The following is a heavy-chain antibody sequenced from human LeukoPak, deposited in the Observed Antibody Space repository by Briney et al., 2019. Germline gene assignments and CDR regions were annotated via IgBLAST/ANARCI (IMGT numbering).Heavy chain of an antibody. CDR3: ARDNYDGSGTYGFESY. CDR1: GFTFSSYS. CDR2: IKQDGSEK. J-gene: IGHJ4*02. Sequence: GGSLRLSCAASGFTFSSYSMNWVRQAPGQGVGWVAQIKQDGSEKYYADSVKGRFTISRDNAKNSLYLQMNSLRAEDTAIYYCARDNYDGSGTYGFESYWGQGTLVTVSS. V-gene: IGHV3-7*01. D-gene: IGHD3-10*01.